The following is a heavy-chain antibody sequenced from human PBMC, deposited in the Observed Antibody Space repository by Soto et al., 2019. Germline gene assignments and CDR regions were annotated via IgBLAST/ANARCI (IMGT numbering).Heavy chain of an antibody. CDR2: IIPIFGTA. V-gene: IGHV1-69*05. Sequence: GASVKVSCKASRVAFSKFIVTWVRQAPGLGLEWVGGIIPIFGTANYAQRFKGRVTVTMDKSSTSFYLELSSLRSDDTAVYYCAKGRGGKTVANFGMDVWGQGVTVTVSS. D-gene: IGHD3-16*01. CDR1: RVAFSKFI. J-gene: IGHJ6*02. CDR3: AKGRGGKTVANFGMDV.